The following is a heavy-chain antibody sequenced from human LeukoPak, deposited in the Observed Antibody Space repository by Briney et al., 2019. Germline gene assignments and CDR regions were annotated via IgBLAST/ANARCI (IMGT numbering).Heavy chain of an antibody. D-gene: IGHD6-13*01. CDR1: GYTFTGYS. CDR2: INPNSGGT. Sequence: GASVKVSCKASGYTFTGYSMHWVRQAPGQGLEWMGWINPNSGGTNCAQKFQGRVTMTRDTSISTAYIELSRLRSDDTAVYYCARDHGEAAAGTGFDPWGQGTLVTVSS. CDR3: ARDHGEAAAGTGFDP. V-gene: IGHV1-2*02. J-gene: IGHJ5*02.